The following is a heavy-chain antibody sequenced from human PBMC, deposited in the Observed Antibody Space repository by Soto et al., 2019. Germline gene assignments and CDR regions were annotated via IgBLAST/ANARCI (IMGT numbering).Heavy chain of an antibody. CDR2: ISYTGIT. CDR3: AREPRYSTSRYHDPFDV. V-gene: IGHV4-59*01. J-gene: IGHJ3*01. Sequence: QVRLQESGPGLVKSSETLSLTCTVSGGSISTDYWNWIRQPPGKGLGWIGYISYTGITNYNPSLESRVTISVDTSKNQFSLKLSSVTAADTAVYYCAREPRYSTSRYHDPFDVWGPGTMVTISS. D-gene: IGHD1-1*01. CDR1: GGSISTDY.